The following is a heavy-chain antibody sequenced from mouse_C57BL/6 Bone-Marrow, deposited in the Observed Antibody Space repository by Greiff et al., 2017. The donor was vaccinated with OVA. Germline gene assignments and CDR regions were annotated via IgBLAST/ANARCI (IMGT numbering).Heavy chain of an antibody. D-gene: IGHD1-1*01. CDR1: GYTFTSYG. CDR3: ATSISGGYFDV. J-gene: IGHJ1*03. V-gene: IGHV1-81*01. Sequence: VKVVESGAELARPGASVKLSCKASGYTFTSYGISWVKQRTGQGLEWIGEIYPRSGNTYYNEKFKGKATLTADKSSSTAYMELRSLTSEDSAVYFCATSISGGYFDVWGTGTTVTVSS. CDR2: IYPRSGNT.